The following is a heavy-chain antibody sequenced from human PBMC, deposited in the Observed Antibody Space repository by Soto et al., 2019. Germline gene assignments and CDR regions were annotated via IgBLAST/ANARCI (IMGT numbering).Heavy chain of an antibody. D-gene: IGHD5-18*01. CDR1: GCSISSGDYY. J-gene: IGHJ4*02. CDR3: ARESYGPSMYYFDY. Sequence: SETLSLTCTVSGCSISSGDYYWSWIRQPPGKGLEWIGYIYYSGSTYYNPSLKSRVTISVDTSKNQFSLKLSSVTAADTAVYYCARESYGPSMYYFDYWGQGTLVTVSS. V-gene: IGHV4-30-4*01. CDR2: IYYSGST.